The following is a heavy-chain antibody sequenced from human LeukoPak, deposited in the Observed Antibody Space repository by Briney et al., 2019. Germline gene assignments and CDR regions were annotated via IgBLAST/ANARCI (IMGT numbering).Heavy chain of an antibody. V-gene: IGHV3-20*04. CDR1: GFTFDDYG. Sequence: GGSLRLSCAASGFTFDDYGMSWVRQAPGKGLEWVSGINWNGGSTGYADSVKGRFTISRDNAKNSLYLQMNSLRAEDTALYYCARGIRYCSSTSCYYDYWGQGTLVTVSS. CDR3: ARGIRYCSSTSCYYDY. J-gene: IGHJ4*02. D-gene: IGHD2-2*01. CDR2: INWNGGST.